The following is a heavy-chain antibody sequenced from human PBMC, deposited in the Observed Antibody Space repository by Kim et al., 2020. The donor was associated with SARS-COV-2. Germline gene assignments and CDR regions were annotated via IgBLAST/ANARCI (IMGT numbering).Heavy chain of an antibody. D-gene: IGHD4-17*01. Sequence: GGSLRLSCAASGFTFPDSALPFFRPPPGPCLEWVSAISGGGGSTYYADPVKGRFTISRDNSKNTLYLQMNNLRVEDTAIYYCAKEWRMTTLTSGGDYFDHSGQGTHVTVSS. CDR2: ISGGGGST. CDR3: AKEWRMTTLTSGGDYFDH. J-gene: IGHJ4*02. CDR1: GFTFPDSA. V-gene: IGHV3-23*01.